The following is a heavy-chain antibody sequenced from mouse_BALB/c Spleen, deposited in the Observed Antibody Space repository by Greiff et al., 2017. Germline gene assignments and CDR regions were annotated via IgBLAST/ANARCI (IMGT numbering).Heavy chain of an antibody. CDR1: GFTFCSYG. Sequence: DVQLQESGGGLVQPGGSLKLSCAASGFTFCSYGMSWVRQTPDKRLELVATINSNGGSTYYPDSVKGRFTISRDNAKNTLYLQMSSLKSEDTAMYYCAREDYDAMDYWGQGTSVTVSS. J-gene: IGHJ4*01. CDR2: INSNGGST. V-gene: IGHV5-6-3*01. CDR3: AREDYDAMDY.